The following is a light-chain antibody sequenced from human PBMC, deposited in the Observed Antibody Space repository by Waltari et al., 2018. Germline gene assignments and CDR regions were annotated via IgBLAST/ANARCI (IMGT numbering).Light chain of an antibody. CDR3: QQRRNWPLT. J-gene: IGKJ4*01. CDR2: DTS. V-gene: IGKV3-11*01. CDR1: PSVSYY. Sequence: EIVLTQSPATLSLSPGERATLSCTASPSVSYYLAWYQQRPGQAPRLLIYDTSHRATGIPDRFSGSGYETDFTLTISSLGPEDFAVYYCQQRRNWPLTFGGGTKVEIK.